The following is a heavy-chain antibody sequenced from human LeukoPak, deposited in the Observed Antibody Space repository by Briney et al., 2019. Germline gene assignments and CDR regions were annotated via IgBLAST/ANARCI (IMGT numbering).Heavy chain of an antibody. CDR3: AKRHSGYDFFDY. CDR1: GYNFTNYW. CDR2: IDPRDSYN. D-gene: IGHD5-12*01. J-gene: IGHJ4*02. Sequence: GESLKISCKGSGYNFTNYWISWVRQMPGKGLEWMGTIDPRDSYNNYSPSFRGQVTISVDKSISTAYLQWSSLKASDTAMYYCAKRHSGYDFFDYWGQGTLVTVSS. V-gene: IGHV5-10-1*04.